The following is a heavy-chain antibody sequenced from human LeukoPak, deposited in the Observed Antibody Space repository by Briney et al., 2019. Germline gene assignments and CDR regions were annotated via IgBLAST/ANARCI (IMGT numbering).Heavy chain of an antibody. J-gene: IGHJ2*01. CDR1: GGSISSSSYY. CDR3: ARESHMGGGYDIYWYFDL. D-gene: IGHD5-12*01. CDR2: IYYSGST. Sequence: PSETLSLTCTVSGGSISSSSYYWGWIRQPPGKGLEWIGSIYYSGSTYYNPSLKSRVTISVDTSKNQFSLKLNSVTAADTAVYYCARESHMGGGYDIYWYFDLWGRGTLVTVSS. V-gene: IGHV4-39*07.